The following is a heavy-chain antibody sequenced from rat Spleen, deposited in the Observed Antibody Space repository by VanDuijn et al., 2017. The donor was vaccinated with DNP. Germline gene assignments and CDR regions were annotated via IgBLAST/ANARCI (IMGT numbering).Heavy chain of an antibody. V-gene: IGHV3-1*01. D-gene: IGHD1-12*02. CDR1: GYSITSNY. Sequence: EVQLQESGPGLVKPSQSLSLTCSVTGYSITSNYWGWIRKFPGNKMEWIGHITYSGSPSYNPSLKSRISITRDTSKNQFFLQVNSVTTKDTATYYCARSYYDGSYYYGNWGRGVMVTVSS. CDR2: ITYSGSP. CDR3: ARSYYDGSYYYGN. J-gene: IGHJ2*01.